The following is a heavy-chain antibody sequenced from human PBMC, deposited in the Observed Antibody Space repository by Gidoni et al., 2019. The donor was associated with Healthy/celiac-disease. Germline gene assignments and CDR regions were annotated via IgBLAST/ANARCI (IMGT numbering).Heavy chain of an antibody. CDR3: AKGELPLRYFDWLLDSDYYYGMDV. V-gene: IGHV3-23*01. D-gene: IGHD3-9*01. J-gene: IGHJ6*02. CDR1: GFTFSSYA. Sequence: EVQLLESGGGLVQPGGSLRLSCAASGFTFSSYAMIWVRQAPGKGLGWVSAISGSGGSTYYADSVKGRFTISRDNSKNTLYLQMNSLRAEDTAVYYCAKGELPLRYFDWLLDSDYYYGMDVWGQGTTVTVSS. CDR2: ISGSGGST.